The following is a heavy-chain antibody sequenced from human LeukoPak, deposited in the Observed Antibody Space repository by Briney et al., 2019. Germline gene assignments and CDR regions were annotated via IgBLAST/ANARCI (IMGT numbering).Heavy chain of an antibody. CDR1: GFTFDDYA. V-gene: IGHV3-9*03. CDR2: ISWNSGSI. Sequence: GRSLRLSCAASGFTFDDYAMHWVRQPPGKGLEWVSGISWNSGSIGYAYSVKGLSTISRDNTNNSLYLQMNSLRADDMALYYCAKAGSGYYDSSGSLGVDYWGQGTLVTVSS. J-gene: IGHJ4*02. CDR3: AKAGSGYYDSSGSLGVDY. D-gene: IGHD3-22*01.